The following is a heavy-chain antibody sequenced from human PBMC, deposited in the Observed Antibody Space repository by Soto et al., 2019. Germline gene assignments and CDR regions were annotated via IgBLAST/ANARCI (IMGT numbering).Heavy chain of an antibody. CDR1: GGSVSSGGYY. CDR3: ARGVRGNWFDP. V-gene: IGHV4-61*08. Sequence: KPSETLSLTCTVSGGSVSSGGYYWSWIRQPPGKGLEWIGYIYYSGSTNYNPSLKSRVTISVDTSKNQFSLKLSSVTAADTAVYYCARGVRGNWFDPWGQGTLVTVSS. D-gene: IGHD3-10*01. CDR2: IYYSGST. J-gene: IGHJ5*02.